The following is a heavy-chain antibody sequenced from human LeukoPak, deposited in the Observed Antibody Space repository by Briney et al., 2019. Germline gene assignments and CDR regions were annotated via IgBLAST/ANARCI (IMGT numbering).Heavy chain of an antibody. V-gene: IGHV3-21*01. CDR1: GFTFSRYS. D-gene: IGHD2-15*01. J-gene: IGHJ5*02. CDR3: ARRYCSGGSCYDLFDP. CDR2: ISSSSSYI. Sequence: GGSLRLSCAASGFTFSRYSMNWVRQAPGKGLEWVSSISSSSSYIYYADSVKGRFTISRDNAKNSLYLQMNSLRAEDTAVYYCARRYCSGGSCYDLFDPWGQGTLVTVSS.